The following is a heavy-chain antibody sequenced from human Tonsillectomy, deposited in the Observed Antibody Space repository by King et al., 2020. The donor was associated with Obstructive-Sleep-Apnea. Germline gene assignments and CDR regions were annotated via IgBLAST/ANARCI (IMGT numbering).Heavy chain of an antibody. CDR2: IKSKTDGGTT. D-gene: IGHD5-18*01. V-gene: IGHV3-15*01. J-gene: IGHJ4*02. CDR3: TTVATKVQLWSNFDY. Sequence: VQLVESGGGLVKPGGSLRLSCAASGFTFSNAWMSWVRQAPGKGLEWVGRIKSKTDGGTTDYVAPVKGRFTISRNDSKNTLYLQMNSLKTEEPAVYYCTTVATKVQLWSNFDYWGQGTLVTVSS. CDR1: GFTFSNAW.